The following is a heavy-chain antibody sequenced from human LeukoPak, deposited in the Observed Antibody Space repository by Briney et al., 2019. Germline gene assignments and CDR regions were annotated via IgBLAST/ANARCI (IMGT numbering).Heavy chain of an antibody. CDR3: ARGRYEFDP. CDR1: GDSISSYY. D-gene: IGHD5-12*01. Sequence: SETLSLTCTVSGDSISSYYWSWIRQPPGKGLEWIAYIHHSGSTNYNPSLKSRVTISVDTSKNQFSLKVRSVTAADTAVYYCARGRYEFDPWGQGTLVTVSS. J-gene: IGHJ5*02. CDR2: IHHSGST. V-gene: IGHV4-59*12.